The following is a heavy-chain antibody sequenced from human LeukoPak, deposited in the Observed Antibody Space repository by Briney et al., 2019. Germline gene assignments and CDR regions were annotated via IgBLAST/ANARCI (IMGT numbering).Heavy chain of an antibody. CDR1: GFTFSSYS. CDR2: ISSSSTYI. Sequence: PGGSLRLSCEASGFTFSSYSMNWVRQAPGKGLEWVSSISSSSTYIYYADSMKGRFTISRDNAKRSLYLQMNSLRAEDTAVYYCARGDWGLATILTLFDYWGQGTLVTVSS. CDR3: ARGDWGLATILTLFDY. V-gene: IGHV3-21*01. J-gene: IGHJ4*02. D-gene: IGHD5-24*01.